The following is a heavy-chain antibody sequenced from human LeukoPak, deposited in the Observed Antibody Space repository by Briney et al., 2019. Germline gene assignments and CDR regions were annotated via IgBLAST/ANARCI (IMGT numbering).Heavy chain of an antibody. D-gene: IGHD4/OR15-4a*01. CDR3: ARDGARLDI. CDR2: ITGDTGDP. CDR1: GYTFTDYF. Sequence: ASVKVSCKASGYTFTDYFMHWVRQAPGQGLEWMGWITGDTGDPTYAQGFTGRFVFSLDTSVTTAYLQINSLKADDTAVYYCARDGARLDIWGQGTMVTVSS. J-gene: IGHJ3*02. V-gene: IGHV7-4-1*02.